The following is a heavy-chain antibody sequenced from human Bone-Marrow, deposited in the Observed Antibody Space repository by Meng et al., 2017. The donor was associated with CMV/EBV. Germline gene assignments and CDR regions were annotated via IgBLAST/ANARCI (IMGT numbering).Heavy chain of an antibody. CDR2: INTDGSNT. D-gene: IGHD6-6*01. Sequence: CGVFGFTLRDYWLHWVRQAPGKGLVWVSRINTDGSNTIYADSVKGRFTISRDNAKNTLYLQMNSLRAEDTAVYYCARDPHSRSSLDYWGQGTLVTVSS. J-gene: IGHJ4*02. CDR3: ARDPHSRSSLDY. CDR1: GFTLRDYW. V-gene: IGHV3-74*01.